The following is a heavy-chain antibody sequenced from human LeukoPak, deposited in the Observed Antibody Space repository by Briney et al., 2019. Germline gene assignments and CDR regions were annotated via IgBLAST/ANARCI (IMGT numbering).Heavy chain of an antibody. CDR1: GFTFSSYA. J-gene: IGHJ6*02. D-gene: IGHD3-16*01. CDR3: ARGGGLDV. CDR2: VSGSGVST. Sequence: PGGSLRLSCAASGFTFSSYAMNWVRQAPGKGLGWVASVSGSGVSTYYADSVKGRFTISRDNSRNTLYLQMSNLRAEDTAVYFCARGGGLDVWGQGATVTVSS. V-gene: IGHV3-23*01.